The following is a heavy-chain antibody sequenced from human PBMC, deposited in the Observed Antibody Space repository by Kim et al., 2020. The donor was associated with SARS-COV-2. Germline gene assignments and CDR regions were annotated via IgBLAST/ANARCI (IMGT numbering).Heavy chain of an antibody. V-gene: IGHV3-23*01. D-gene: IGHD2-2*01. CDR2: ISGSGGST. CDR3: AKGGEDIVVVPAATGQYYYGMDV. J-gene: IGHJ6*02. CDR1: GFTFSSYA. Sequence: GGSLRLSCAASGFTFSSYAMSWVRQAPGKGLEWVSAISGSGGSTYYADSVKGRFTISRDNSKNTLYLQMNSLRAEDSAVYYCAKGGEDIVVVPAATGQYYYGMDVWGQGTTVTVSS.